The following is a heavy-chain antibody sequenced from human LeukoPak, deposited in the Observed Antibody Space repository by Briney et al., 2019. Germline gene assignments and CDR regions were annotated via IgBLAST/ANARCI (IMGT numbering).Heavy chain of an antibody. CDR3: VAAGTNYYYYYMDV. D-gene: IGHD6-13*01. J-gene: IGHJ6*03. V-gene: IGHV4-59*01. CDR2: IYYSGST. Sequence: PSETLSLTCTVSGGSISSYYWSWIRQPPGKGLEWIGYIYYSGSTNYNPSLESRVTISVDTSKNQFSLKLSSVTAADTAVYYCVAAGTNYYYYYMDVWGKGTTVTVSS. CDR1: GGSISSYY.